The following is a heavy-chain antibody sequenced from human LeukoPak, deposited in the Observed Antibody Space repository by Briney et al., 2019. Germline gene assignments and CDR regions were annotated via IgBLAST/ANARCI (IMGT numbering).Heavy chain of an antibody. J-gene: IGHJ4*02. V-gene: IGHV1-69*13. CDR3: ARAGDCSGGSCYFFGPKFDY. D-gene: IGHD2-15*01. Sequence: ASVKVSCKASGGTFSSYAISWVRQAPGQGLEWMGGIIPIFGTANYAQKFQGRVTITADESTSTAYMELSSLISEDTAVYYCARAGDCSGGSCYFFGPKFDYWGQGTLVTVSS. CDR2: IIPIFGTA. CDR1: GGTFSSYA.